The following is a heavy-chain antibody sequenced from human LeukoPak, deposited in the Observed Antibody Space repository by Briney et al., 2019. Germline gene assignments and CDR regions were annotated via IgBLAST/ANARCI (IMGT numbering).Heavy chain of an antibody. D-gene: IGHD6-6*01. CDR1: GGSFSGYY. CDR3: ARVRGSSSSRSLYYYYYYMDV. Sequence: PSETLSLTCAVYGGSFSGYYWSWIRQPPGKGLEWIGEINHSGSTNYNPSLTSRVTISVDTSKNQFSLKLSSVTAADTAVYYCARVRGSSSSRSLYYYYYYMDVWGKGTTVTVSS. CDR2: INHSGST. J-gene: IGHJ6*03. V-gene: IGHV4-34*01.